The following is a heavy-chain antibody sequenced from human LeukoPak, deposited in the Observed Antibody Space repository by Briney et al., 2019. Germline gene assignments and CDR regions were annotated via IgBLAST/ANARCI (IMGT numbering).Heavy chain of an antibody. Sequence: SVKVSCKAPGGTFRGYTINWVRQAPGHGLEWMGRIIPMPGIANYTQKFQGRVTITADKSTSTSYMELNSLRSEDTAIYYCAREYLGHTRTTYGMDVWGQGTTVIVSS. D-gene: IGHD3-16*01. CDR1: GGTFRGYT. CDR2: IIPMPGIA. J-gene: IGHJ6*02. V-gene: IGHV1-69*04. CDR3: AREYLGHTRTTYGMDV.